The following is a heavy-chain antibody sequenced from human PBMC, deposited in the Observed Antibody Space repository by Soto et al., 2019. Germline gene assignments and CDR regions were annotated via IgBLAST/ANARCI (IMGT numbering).Heavy chain of an antibody. V-gene: IGHV3-23*01. CDR1: GFTFSNYA. Sequence: GGSLRLSCAASGFTFSNYAMRWVRQAPGKGLEWVSGISGSGGSTYYADSVKGRFTISRDNSKNTLYLQMNSLRAEGTAVYYCAREFYYYYMDVWGKGTTVTVSS. CDR3: AREFYYYYMDV. J-gene: IGHJ6*03. CDR2: ISGSGGST.